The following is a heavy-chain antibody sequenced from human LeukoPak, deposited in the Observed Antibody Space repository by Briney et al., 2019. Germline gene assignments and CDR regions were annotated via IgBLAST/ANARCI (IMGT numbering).Heavy chain of an antibody. J-gene: IGHJ6*02. CDR3: ARAPLVGSTVSYFYGMDV. V-gene: IGHV3-7*01. D-gene: IGHD1-26*01. CDR1: RFDFRIYW. CDR2: IKQDGSEK. Sequence: GGTLRLTCAASRFDFRIYWMTWVRQAPGKGLEWVANIKQDGSEKYYMDSVRGRFTISRDNAKNSLHLQMNSLRAEDTAVYYCARAPLVGSTVSYFYGMDVWGQGTQVNVSS.